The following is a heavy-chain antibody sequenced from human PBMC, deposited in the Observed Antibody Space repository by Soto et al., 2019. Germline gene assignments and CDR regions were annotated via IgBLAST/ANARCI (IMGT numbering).Heavy chain of an antibody. CDR2: ISYHGNNQ. J-gene: IGHJ4*02. CDR3: AKDLALGFWSGNYYFDH. Sequence: PGGSLRLSCVASGFTFKNNGMHWVRQAPGKGLEWVAIISYHGNNQFYADSVKGRFTISRDNSDNTLYLEMNSLKPEDTAVYYCAKDLALGFWSGNYYFDHWGQGTLVTVSS. V-gene: IGHV3-30*18. D-gene: IGHD3-3*01. CDR1: GFTFKNNG.